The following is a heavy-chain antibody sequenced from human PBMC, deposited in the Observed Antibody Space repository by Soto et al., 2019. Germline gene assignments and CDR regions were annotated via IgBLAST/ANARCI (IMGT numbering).Heavy chain of an antibody. CDR2: IQSGGTT. D-gene: IGHD2-15*01. J-gene: IGHJ6*04. CDR3: TRDDVHFNGDSYYAVPMDV. Sequence: EVQLVESGGDLVQPGGSLRLSCAASGFSVSSKYMSWVRQAPGKGLEWVSLIQSGGTTYYAGSVKGRFTISRDYSENTLFLQINSLRVDDTAVYYCTRDDVHFNGDSYYAVPMDVWGKGTTVTVSA. V-gene: IGHV3-66*01. CDR1: GFSVSSKY.